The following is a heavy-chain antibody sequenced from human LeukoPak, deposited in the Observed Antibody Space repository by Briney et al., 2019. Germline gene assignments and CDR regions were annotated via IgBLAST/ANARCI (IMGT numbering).Heavy chain of an antibody. V-gene: IGHV4-39*02. D-gene: IGHD4-17*01. CDR2: IYYNGRT. CDR3: AREYGDYDAY. J-gene: IGHJ4*02. CDR1: GGSISSSSYY. Sequence: SETLSLTCTVSGGSISSSSYYWGWIRQPPGKGREWIGSIYYNGRTYYNTSLKSRVTISVDTSKNQFSLKLSSVTAADTAVYYCAREYGDYDAYWGQGTLVTVSS.